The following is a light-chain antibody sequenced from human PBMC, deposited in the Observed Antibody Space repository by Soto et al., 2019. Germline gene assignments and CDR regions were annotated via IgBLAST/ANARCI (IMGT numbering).Light chain of an antibody. J-gene: IGLJ1*01. CDR3: CSSGGSPQYV. CDR1: SSNVGSYKL. V-gene: IGLV2-23*02. Sequence: QSVLTQPASVSGSPGQSITISCTGTSSNVGSYKLVSWYQQHPGKAPKLMIFEVNKRPSGVSNRFSGSKSGNTASLTISGLKVQDEADYYCCSSGGSPQYVLGNGTKVTVL. CDR2: EVN.